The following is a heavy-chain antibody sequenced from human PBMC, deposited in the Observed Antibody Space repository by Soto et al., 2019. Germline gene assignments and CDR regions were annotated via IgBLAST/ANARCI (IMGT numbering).Heavy chain of an antibody. CDR2: IKQDGSEK. CDR3: ARVYQGSGWPYHYYGMDV. CDR1: GFTFSSYW. V-gene: IGHV3-7*01. D-gene: IGHD6-19*01. Sequence: EVQLVESGGGLVQPGGSLRLSCVASGFTFSSYWMSWVRQAPGKGLEWVANIKQDGSEKYYVDSVKDRFTISRDNAKNSLYLQMNSLRAEDSAVYYCARVYQGSGWPYHYYGMDVWGQGTTVTVSS. J-gene: IGHJ6*02.